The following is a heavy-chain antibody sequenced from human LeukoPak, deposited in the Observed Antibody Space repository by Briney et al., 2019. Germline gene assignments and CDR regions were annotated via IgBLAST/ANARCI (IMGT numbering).Heavy chain of an antibody. V-gene: IGHV4-59*01. CDR2: LYYSGST. J-gene: IGHJ4*02. CDR1: GGSIRSYY. Sequence: SETLSLTCTVSGGSIRSYYWSWIRQPPGKGLEWIGYLYYSGSTNYNPSLKSRVTISVDTSKNQFSLTLSSVTAADTAVYYCASSLYSGSYGAADYWGQGTLVTVS. D-gene: IGHD1-26*01. CDR3: ASSLYSGSYGAADY.